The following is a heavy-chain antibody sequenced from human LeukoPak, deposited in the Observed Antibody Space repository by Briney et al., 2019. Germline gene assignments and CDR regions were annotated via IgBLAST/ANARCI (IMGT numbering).Heavy chain of an antibody. D-gene: IGHD2-2*02. Sequence: PGGSVRLSCTASGVXASXNXXXXXRXXPGXXLEWVSLIYXGGSTSHAASVMGRSTISRDTSQNTVFLQMNSLRDGDTALYYCASILYGWGQGTLVTVSS. V-gene: IGHV3-53*01. J-gene: IGHJ4*02. CDR1: GVXASXNX. CDR3: ASILYG. CDR2: IYXGGST.